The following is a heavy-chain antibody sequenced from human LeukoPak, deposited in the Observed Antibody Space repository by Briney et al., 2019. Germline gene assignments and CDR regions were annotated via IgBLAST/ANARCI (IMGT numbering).Heavy chain of an antibody. CDR1: GFTFSSYA. J-gene: IGHJ4*02. V-gene: IGHV3-30-3*01. Sequence: GRSLRLSCAASGFTFSSYAMHWVRQAPGKGLEWVGVISYDGSNKYYADSVKGRFTISRDNSKNTLYLQMNSLRAEDTAVYYCAKDRQPLMVRGASIFDYWGQGTLVSVSS. CDR2: ISYDGSNK. D-gene: IGHD3-10*01. CDR3: AKDRQPLMVRGASIFDY.